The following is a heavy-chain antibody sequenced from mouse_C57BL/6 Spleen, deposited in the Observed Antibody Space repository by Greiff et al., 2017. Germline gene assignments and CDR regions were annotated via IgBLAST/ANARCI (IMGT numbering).Heavy chain of an antibody. Sequence: EVQVVESEGGLVQPGSSMKLSCTASGFTFSDYYMAWVRQVPEKGLEWVANINYDGSSTSSLDSLKSRFLISRDNAKNILYLQMSSLKSEDTSTYYCARDSYCSSYDWYFDVGGTGTTVTVSS. CDR1: GFTFSDYY. CDR3: ARDSYCSSYDWYFDV. V-gene: IGHV5-16*01. CDR2: INYDGSST. D-gene: IGHD1-1*01. J-gene: IGHJ1*03.